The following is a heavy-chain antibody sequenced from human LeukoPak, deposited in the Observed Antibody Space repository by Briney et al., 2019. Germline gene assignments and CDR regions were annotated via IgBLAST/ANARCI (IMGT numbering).Heavy chain of an antibody. Sequence: SETLSLTCTVSGGSISSSSYYWGWIRQPPGKGLEWIGSIYYSGSTYYNPSLKSRVTISVDTSKNQFSLKLSSVTAADTAVYYCARGYDFWSGYYRPIDYWGQGTLVTVSS. CDR3: ARGYDFWSGYYRPIDY. V-gene: IGHV4-39*07. J-gene: IGHJ4*02. CDR1: GGSISSSSYY. D-gene: IGHD3-3*01. CDR2: IYYSGST.